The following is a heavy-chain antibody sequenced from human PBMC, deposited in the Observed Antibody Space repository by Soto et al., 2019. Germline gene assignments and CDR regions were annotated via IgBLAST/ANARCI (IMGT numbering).Heavy chain of an antibody. CDR2: IYYNGNT. V-gene: IGHV4-59*01. J-gene: IGHJ4*02. D-gene: IGHD6-13*01. CDR3: ARVTSSTWYFDY. CDR1: GNSMRTSY. Sequence: SDTLSLTCTVSGNSMRTSYWTWIRQPPGKGLEWIGYIYYNGNTKYNPSLESRVTFSVDTSKNQFSLRLSSVIATDTAVYYCARVTSSTWYFDYWGPGTLVTVSS.